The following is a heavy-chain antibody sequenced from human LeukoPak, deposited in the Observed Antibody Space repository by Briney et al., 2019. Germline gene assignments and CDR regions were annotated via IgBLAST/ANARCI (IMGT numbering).Heavy chain of an antibody. V-gene: IGHV5-51*01. Sequence: GESLKISCKGSGYSFTSYWIGWVRQMPGKGLEWMVIIYPGDSDTRYSPSFQGQVTISADKSISTAYLQWSSLKASDTAMYYCARPNYCSSTSCQGVDYWGQGTLVTVSS. CDR1: GYSFTSYW. CDR3: ARPNYCSSTSCQGVDY. CDR2: IYPGDSDT. J-gene: IGHJ4*02. D-gene: IGHD2-2*01.